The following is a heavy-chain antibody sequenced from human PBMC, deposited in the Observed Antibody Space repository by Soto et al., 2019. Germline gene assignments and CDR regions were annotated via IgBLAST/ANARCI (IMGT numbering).Heavy chain of an antibody. Sequence: SDTLSVTWTVSGGSISSSSYYWGWIRQPPGKGLEWIGSIYYSGSTYYNPSLKSRVTISVDTSKNQFSLKLSSVTAADTAVYYCAREGYCSGGSCSPLMDVWGQGTTVTSP. CDR3: AREGYCSGGSCSPLMDV. CDR2: IYYSGST. D-gene: IGHD2-15*01. J-gene: IGHJ6*02. CDR1: GGSISSSSYY. V-gene: IGHV4-39*02.